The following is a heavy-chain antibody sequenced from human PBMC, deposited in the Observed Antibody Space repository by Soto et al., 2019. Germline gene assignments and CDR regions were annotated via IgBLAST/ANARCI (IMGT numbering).Heavy chain of an antibody. V-gene: IGHV4-34*01. J-gene: IGHJ3*01. D-gene: IGHD2-15*01. Sequence: SETLSLTCAVYGGSFSGYYWSWIRQPPGKGLEWIGEINHSGSTNYNPSLKSRVTISVDTSKNQFSLKLSSVTAADTAVYYCARGLYCSGGSCYPIPLFWGQGTMVT. CDR3: ARGLYCSGGSCYPIPLF. CDR1: GGSFSGYY. CDR2: INHSGST.